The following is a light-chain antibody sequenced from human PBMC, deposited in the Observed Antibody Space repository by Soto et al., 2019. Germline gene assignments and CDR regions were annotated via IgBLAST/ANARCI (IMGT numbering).Light chain of an antibody. Sequence: QAVVTQPPSVSGAPGQRVTISCSGSTSNIGAGYDVHWYQQVPGTAPKLLIYGSTNRPSGVPARFSDSKSGTSASLAITGLQAEDEADYYCQSFDSSLNGWVFGGGTKLTVL. J-gene: IGLJ3*02. CDR2: GST. CDR3: QSFDSSLNGWV. V-gene: IGLV1-40*01. CDR1: TSNIGAGYD.